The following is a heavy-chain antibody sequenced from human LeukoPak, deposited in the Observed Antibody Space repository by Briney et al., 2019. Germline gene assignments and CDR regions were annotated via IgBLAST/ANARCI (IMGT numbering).Heavy chain of an antibody. Sequence: PGRSLRLSCAAPGFTFSSYGMHWVRQAPGKGLEWVAVISYDGSNKYYADSVKGRFTISRDNSKNTLYLQMNSLRAEDTAVYYCAKDTYYDILTGYYDAFDIWGQGTMVTVSS. V-gene: IGHV3-30*18. CDR1: GFTFSSYG. J-gene: IGHJ3*02. CDR2: ISYDGSNK. D-gene: IGHD3-9*01. CDR3: AKDTYYDILTGYYDAFDI.